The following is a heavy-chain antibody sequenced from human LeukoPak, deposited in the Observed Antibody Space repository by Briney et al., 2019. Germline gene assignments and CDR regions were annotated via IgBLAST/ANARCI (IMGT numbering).Heavy chain of an antibody. V-gene: IGHV3-7*01. CDR2: IKQDGSEK. J-gene: IGHJ2*01. CDR3: ARXYFDL. CDR1: GFTFSDYW. Sequence: GGSLRLSCVASGFTFSDYWMSWVRQAPGKGLEWVANIKQDGSEKYYVDSVKGRFTISRDNTKNSVFLQMNSLRVEETAVYYCARXYFDLWGRGTLVTVSS.